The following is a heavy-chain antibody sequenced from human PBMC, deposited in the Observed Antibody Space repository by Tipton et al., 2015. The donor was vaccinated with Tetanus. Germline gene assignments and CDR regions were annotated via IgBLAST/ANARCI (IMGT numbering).Heavy chain of an antibody. D-gene: IGHD2/OR15-2a*01. CDR3: ARLRVYCSTACYSREDY. J-gene: IGHJ4*02. V-gene: IGHV3-7*01. CDR1: GFIVSSHY. Sequence: VQLVQSGGGLIQPGGSLRLSCVASGFIVSSHYMSWVRQAPGKGLEWVANIKEDGSEMYYADSVKGRFTISRDNARNSLSVHMNSLTAEDTAVYYCARLRVYCSTACYSREDYWGQGTLVTVSS. CDR2: IKEDGSEM.